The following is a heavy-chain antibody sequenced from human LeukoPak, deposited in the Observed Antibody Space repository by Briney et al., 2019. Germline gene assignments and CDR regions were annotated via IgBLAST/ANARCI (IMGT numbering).Heavy chain of an antibody. Sequence: PSETLSLTCAVYGGSFSGYYWSWIRQPPGKGLEWIGEINHSGSTNYNPSLKSRVTISVDTSKNQFSLKLSSVTAADTAVYYCARVSTNDILTGYYREHYFDYWGQGTLVTVSS. J-gene: IGHJ4*02. V-gene: IGHV4-34*01. D-gene: IGHD3-9*01. CDR2: INHSGST. CDR3: ARVSTNDILTGYYREHYFDY. CDR1: GGSFSGYY.